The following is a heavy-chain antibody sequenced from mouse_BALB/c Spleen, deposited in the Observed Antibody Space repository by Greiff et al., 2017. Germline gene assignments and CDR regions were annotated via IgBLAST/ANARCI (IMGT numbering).Heavy chain of an antibody. CDR3: TRGVYYYGSSHWYFDV. D-gene: IGHD1-1*01. CDR2: ISSGGSYT. J-gene: IGHJ1*01. Sequence: EVHLVESGGGLVKPGGSLKLSCAASGFTFSSYTMSWVRQTPEKRLEWVATISSGGSYTYYPDSVKGRFTISRDNAKNTLYLQMSSLKSEDTAMYYCTRGVYYYGSSHWYFDVWGAGTTVTVSS. CDR1: GFTFSSYT. V-gene: IGHV5-6-4*01.